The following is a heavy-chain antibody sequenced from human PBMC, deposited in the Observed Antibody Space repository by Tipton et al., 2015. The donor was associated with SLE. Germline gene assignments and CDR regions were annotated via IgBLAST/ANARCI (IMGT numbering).Heavy chain of an antibody. D-gene: IGHD3-10*01. CDR3: ARGRPSTVQGVTHFDY. CDR1: GYTFTSYD. V-gene: IGHV1-8*01. Sequence: QVQLVQSGPEVKKPGASVKVSCKASGYTFTSYDINWVRQATGQGLEWMGWMNPNSGNTGYAQKFQGRVTMTRNTSISTAYMELSSLRSEDTAVYYCARGRPSTVQGVTHFDYWGQGTLVTVSS. CDR2: MNPNSGNT. J-gene: IGHJ4*02.